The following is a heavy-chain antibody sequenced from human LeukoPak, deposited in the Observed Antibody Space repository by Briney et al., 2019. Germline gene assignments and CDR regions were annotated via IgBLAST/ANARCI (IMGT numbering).Heavy chain of an antibody. Sequence: SETLSLTCTVCSGSISNYYWTWLRQPPGKGLEWIGHIFWSGTTIHNPSLTSRLTRSIDTSRTQFSLKLNSVTAADSAIYYCARAFQYNYGHGPFDYWGQGSLVIVSP. CDR1: SGSISNYY. D-gene: IGHD5-24*01. CDR2: IFWSGTT. J-gene: IGHJ4*02. CDR3: ARAFQYNYGHGPFDY. V-gene: IGHV4-59*01.